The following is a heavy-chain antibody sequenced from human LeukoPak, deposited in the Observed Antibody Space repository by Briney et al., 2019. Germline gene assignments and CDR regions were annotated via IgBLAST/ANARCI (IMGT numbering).Heavy chain of an antibody. CDR2: ISSSGSTI. J-gene: IGHJ4*02. CDR3: ASPCSSIRCEIDY. Sequence: MAGGSLRLSCAASGFTFSDYYMSWIRQAPGKGLEWASYISSSGSTIYYADSVKGRFTISRDNAKNSLYLQMNSLRAEDTAVYYCASPCSSIRCEIDYWGQGTLVTVSS. CDR1: GFTFSDYY. V-gene: IGHV3-11*04. D-gene: IGHD2-2*01.